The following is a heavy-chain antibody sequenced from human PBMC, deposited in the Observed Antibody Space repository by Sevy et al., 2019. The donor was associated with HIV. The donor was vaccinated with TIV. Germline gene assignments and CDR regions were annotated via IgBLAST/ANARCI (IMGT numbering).Heavy chain of an antibody. V-gene: IGHV4-30-4*01. CDR3: ARRPDPILRGGFDR. Sequence: SENLSLTCSVSGVSFPGSPYYWSWIRQAPGKGLEWIGYMYDSGSTFYNPSLESRVIMSVDKSKTQFSLRLSSVTAADTAVYYCARRPDPILRGGFDRWGQGTLVTVSS. D-gene: IGHD6-6*01. CDR1: GVSFPGSPYY. CDR2: MYDSGST. J-gene: IGHJ4*02.